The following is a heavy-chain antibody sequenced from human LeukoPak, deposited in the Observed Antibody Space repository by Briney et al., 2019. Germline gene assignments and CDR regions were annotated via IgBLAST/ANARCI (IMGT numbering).Heavy chain of an antibody. D-gene: IGHD2-15*01. CDR1: GFSFSSYW. V-gene: IGHV3-7*04. Sequence: GGSLRLSCAASGFSFSSYWMSWVRQAPGKGLEWVANIKQDGSEKNYVDSVRGRFTISRDNAKNSLYLQMNSLRGDDTAVYYCARGFCSGGTCYRITGTFDVWGQGTMVSVSS. CDR2: IKQDGSEK. CDR3: ARGFCSGGTCYRITGTFDV. J-gene: IGHJ3*01.